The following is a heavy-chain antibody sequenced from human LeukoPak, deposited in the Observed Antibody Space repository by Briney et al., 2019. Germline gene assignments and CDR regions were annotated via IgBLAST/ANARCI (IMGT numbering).Heavy chain of an antibody. Sequence: SETLSLTCTVSGVSISSSNSYWGWIRQPPGKGLEWIGSIYYSGSTYYNPSLKSRVTISVDTSKNQFSLKLSSVTAADTAVYYCARVSHRYYYDSSGYPDYWGQGTLVTVSS. CDR3: ARVSHRYYYDSSGYPDY. D-gene: IGHD3-22*01. CDR2: IYYSGST. CDR1: GVSISSSNSY. J-gene: IGHJ4*02. V-gene: IGHV4-39*07.